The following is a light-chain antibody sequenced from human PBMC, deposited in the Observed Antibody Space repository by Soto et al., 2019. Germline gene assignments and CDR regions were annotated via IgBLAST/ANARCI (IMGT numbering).Light chain of an antibody. V-gene: IGKV3-15*01. CDR1: QSVGDN. Sequence: VMTQSPATLSVSPGERVTLSCRSSQSVGDNLAWFQQKPGQGPRLLSYGASTRATGIPVRFSGSGSETDFTLTISSLRSEDSAVYLWQQYNNWPITFGQGIRLEI. CDR2: GAS. J-gene: IGKJ5*01. CDR3: QQYNNWPIT.